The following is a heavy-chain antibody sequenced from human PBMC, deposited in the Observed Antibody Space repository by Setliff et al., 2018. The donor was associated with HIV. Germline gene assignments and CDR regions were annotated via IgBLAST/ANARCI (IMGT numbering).Heavy chain of an antibody. V-gene: IGHV3-48*03. CDR3: AREVTRYSQDYALDI. CDR2: ISSGGGTI. D-gene: IGHD2-2*02. CDR1: GFTFSSYE. Sequence: GSLRLSCAASGFTFSSYEMSWVRHAPGKGLEWVSYISSGGGTIYYADSVKGRFTISRDNAKNSLYLQMNSLRAEDTAIYYCAREVTRYSQDYALDIWGQGTMVTVSS. J-gene: IGHJ3*02.